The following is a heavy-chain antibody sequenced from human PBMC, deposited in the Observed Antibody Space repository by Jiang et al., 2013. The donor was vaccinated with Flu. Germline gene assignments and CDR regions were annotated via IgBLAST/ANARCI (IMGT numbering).Heavy chain of an antibody. Sequence: QLLESGGGVVQPGRSLRLSCAASGFTFSSYGMHWVRQAPGKGLEWVAVISYDGSNKYYADSVKGRFTISRDNSKNTLYLQMNSLRAEDTAVYYCAKDGGKLWPNGMDVWGQGTTVTVSS. V-gene: IGHV3-30*18. CDR1: GFTFSSYG. D-gene: IGHD5-18*01. CDR2: ISYDGSNK. J-gene: IGHJ6*02. CDR3: AKDGGKLWPNGMDV.